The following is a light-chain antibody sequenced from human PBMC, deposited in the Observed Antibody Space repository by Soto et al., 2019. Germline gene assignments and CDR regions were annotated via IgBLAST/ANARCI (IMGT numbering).Light chain of an antibody. J-gene: IGLJ1*01. CDR2: EGS. Sequence: QSVLTQPPSASGTPGQGVTISCAGTSSDVGSYNLVSWYQNHPGKAPKLMIYEGSKRPSGVSNRFSGSTSGNTASLTISGIQAADQADYFCFSSAGSSTYVFGTGNKVSVL. CDR3: FSSAGSSTYV. V-gene: IGLV2-23*01. CDR1: SSDVGSYNL.